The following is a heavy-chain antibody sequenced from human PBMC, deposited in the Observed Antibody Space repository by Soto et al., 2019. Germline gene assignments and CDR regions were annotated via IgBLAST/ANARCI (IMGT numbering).Heavy chain of an antibody. J-gene: IGHJ4*02. CDR3: ARPAYCGGDCYYYFDK. CDR2: IGPESGAT. V-gene: IGHV1-2*02. CDR1: GYTFTGHY. D-gene: IGHD2-21*02. Sequence: ASVKVSCKASGYTFTGHYIHWVRQAPEQGPEWMGEIGPESGATRYAQRFQGRVTMTRDTSTRTAYMELSGLTSDDTAVYYCARPAYCGGDCYYYFDKWGQGTRVTVSS.